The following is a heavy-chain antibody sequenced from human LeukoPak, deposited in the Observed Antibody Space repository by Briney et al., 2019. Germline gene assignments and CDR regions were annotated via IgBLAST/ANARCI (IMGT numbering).Heavy chain of an antibody. V-gene: IGHV3-30*02. D-gene: IGHD6-19*01. CDR2: IRYDGRNK. CDR3: ARDSSGWGHSSPLFDY. Sequence: GGSLRLSCAASGFTFSSYGMHWVRQAPGKGLDWVAFIRYDGRNKYYADSVKGRFTISRGNSKNTLYLQMNSLRAEDTAVYYCARDSSGWGHSSPLFDYWGQGTLVTVSS. CDR1: GFTFSSYG. J-gene: IGHJ4*02.